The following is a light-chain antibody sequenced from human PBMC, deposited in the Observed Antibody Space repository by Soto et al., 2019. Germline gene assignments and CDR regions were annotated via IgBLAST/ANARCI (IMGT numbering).Light chain of an antibody. J-gene: IGKJ1*01. CDR2: AAS. CDR3: QQSYNTPRT. CDR1: QSVSSY. V-gene: IGKV1-39*01. Sequence: DIQMTQSPSTLSTSVGDRVTITCRASQSVSSYLNWYQQKPGKAPKLLIFAASRLQSGVPSRFSGSGSGTDFTLTIRSLKPEDFGTYYCQQSYNTPRTFGQGTKVEIK.